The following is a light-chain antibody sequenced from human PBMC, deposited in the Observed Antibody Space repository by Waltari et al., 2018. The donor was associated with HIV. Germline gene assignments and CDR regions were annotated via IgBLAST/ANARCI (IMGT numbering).Light chain of an antibody. J-gene: IGLJ3*02. CDR2: STN. CDR3: VLYMGSGVWV. V-gene: IGLV8-61*01. Sequence: QTVVTQEPSFSVSPGGTVTLTCGLSSGSVPTNSYPRWYQQTPGQAPRTLIYSTNTRSSGVPDRFSGSILGNKAALTITGAQADDESDYYCVLYMGSGVWVFGGGTKLTVL. CDR1: SGSVPTNSY.